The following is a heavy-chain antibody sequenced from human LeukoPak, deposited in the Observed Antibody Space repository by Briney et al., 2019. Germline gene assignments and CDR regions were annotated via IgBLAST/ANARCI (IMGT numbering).Heavy chain of an antibody. J-gene: IGHJ4*02. CDR2: TYYRSKWYN. CDR3: ARAPTPIIAVAGSFDY. D-gene: IGHD6-19*01. V-gene: IGHV6-1*01. CDR1: GDSFSNNSAA. Sequence: SQTLSPTCAISGDSFSNNSAAWNWIRQSPSRGLEWLGRTYYRSKWYNDYAVSVKSRITINPDTSKNQFSLQVNSVTPEDAAVYYCARAPTPIIAVAGSFDYWGQGTLVTVSS.